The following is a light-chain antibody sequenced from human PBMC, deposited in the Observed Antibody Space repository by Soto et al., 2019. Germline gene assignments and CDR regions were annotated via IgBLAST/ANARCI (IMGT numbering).Light chain of an antibody. CDR3: QQFGSSRT. J-gene: IGKJ1*01. CDR2: GTS. CDR1: QSVSNSY. V-gene: IGKV3-20*01. Sequence: EIVLTQSPGTLSLSPGERATLSCRASQSVSNSYLAWYQQKPGQAPRLLIFGTSSRATGIPDRFSGSGSGKDFTLTISRLEPEDFAVYYCQQFGSSRTFGQGTKVEIK.